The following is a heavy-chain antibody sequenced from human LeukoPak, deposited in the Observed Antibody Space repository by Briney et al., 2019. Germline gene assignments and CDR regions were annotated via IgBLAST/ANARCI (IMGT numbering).Heavy chain of an antibody. D-gene: IGHD2/OR15-2a*01. CDR3: ARDRTISNWFDP. V-gene: IGHV1-69*04. CDR2: IIPILGIA. Sequence: SVKVSCKASGGTFSSYTISWVRQAPGQGLEWMERIIPILGIANYAQKFQGRVTITADKSTSTAYMELSSLRSEDTAVYYCARDRTISNWFDPWGQGTLVTVSS. CDR1: GGTFSSYT. J-gene: IGHJ5*02.